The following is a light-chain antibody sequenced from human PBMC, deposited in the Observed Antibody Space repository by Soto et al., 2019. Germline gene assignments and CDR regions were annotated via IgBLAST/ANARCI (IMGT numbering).Light chain of an antibody. Sequence: IQLNQSPSSLSASVGDSITITCRASQSIDSWLAWYQHKPGKAPKLLIYAASTLQSGVPSRFSGSGSGTEFTLTISSLQNEDFATYYCQQHNSYTRTFGPGTKVDIK. J-gene: IGKJ3*01. CDR1: QSIDSW. CDR2: AAS. V-gene: IGKV1-9*01. CDR3: QQHNSYTRT.